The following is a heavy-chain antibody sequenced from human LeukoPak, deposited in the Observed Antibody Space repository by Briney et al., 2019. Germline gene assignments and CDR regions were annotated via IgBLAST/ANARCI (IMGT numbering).Heavy chain of an antibody. V-gene: IGHV3-30*04. CDR1: GFTFSSYV. D-gene: IGHD1-26*01. Sequence: GGSLRLSCAASGFTFSSYVMHWVRQAPGKGLEWVALISYDGSNEYYADSVKGRFTISRDNSKNTLYLQMNSLRAADTAVYYCARDPYSGSYGDYYYYFMDVWGKGTTVTISS. CDR3: ARDPYSGSYGDYYYYFMDV. J-gene: IGHJ6*03. CDR2: ISYDGSNE.